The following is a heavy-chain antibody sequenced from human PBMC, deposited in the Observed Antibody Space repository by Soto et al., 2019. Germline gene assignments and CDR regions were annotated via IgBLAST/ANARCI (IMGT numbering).Heavy chain of an antibody. CDR2: IIPIFGTA. CDR3: ARTHLYDILTGYYKYFDY. V-gene: IGHV1-69*01. J-gene: IGHJ4*02. D-gene: IGHD3-9*01. CDR1: GGTFSSYA. Sequence: QVQLVQSGAEVKKPGSSVKVSCKASGGTFSSYAISWVRQAPGQGLEWMGGIIPIFGTANYAQKFQGRVTITADESTSTAYMELSSLRSEDTAVYYCARTHLYDILTGYYKYFDYWGQGTLVTVSS.